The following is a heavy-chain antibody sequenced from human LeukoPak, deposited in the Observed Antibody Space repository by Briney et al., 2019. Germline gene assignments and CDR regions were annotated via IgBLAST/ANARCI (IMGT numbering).Heavy chain of an antibody. Sequence: ASVKVSCKASGGTFSSYAISWVRQAPGQGLEWMGGIIPIFGTANYAQKFQGRVTITTDESTSTAYMELSSLRSEDTAVYDCARAYCSSTSCPYFSDYFDYWGQGTLVTVSS. V-gene: IGHV1-69*05. CDR1: GGTFSSYA. D-gene: IGHD2-2*01. J-gene: IGHJ4*02. CDR3: ARAYCSSTSCPYFSDYFDY. CDR2: IIPIFGTA.